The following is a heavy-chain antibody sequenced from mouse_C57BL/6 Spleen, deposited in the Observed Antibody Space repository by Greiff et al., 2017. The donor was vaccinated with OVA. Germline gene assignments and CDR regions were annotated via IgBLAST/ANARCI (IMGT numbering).Heavy chain of an antibody. Sequence: QVQLQQPGAELVMPGASVKLSCKASGYTFTSYWMHWVKQRPGQGLEWIGEIDPSDSYTNYNQKFKGKATLTVDTSSSTAYMQLSSLTSEDSAVYYCARRGYSEAYWGQGTLVTVSA. V-gene: IGHV1-69*01. CDR1: GYTFTSYW. CDR2: IDPSDSYT. CDR3: ARRGYSEAY. J-gene: IGHJ3*01. D-gene: IGHD2-12*01.